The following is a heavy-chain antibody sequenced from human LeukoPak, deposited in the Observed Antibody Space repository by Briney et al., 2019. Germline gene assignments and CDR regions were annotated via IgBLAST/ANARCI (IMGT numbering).Heavy chain of an antibody. V-gene: IGHV4-34*01. CDR3: ARQYIDILTGYHRGELYWYFDL. Sequence: SETLSLTCAVYGGSFSGYYWSWIRQPPGKGLEWIGGINHSGSTNYNPSLKSRVTISVDTSKNQFSLKLSSVTAADTAVYYCARQYIDILTGYHRGELYWYFDLWGRGTLVTVSS. CDR2: INHSGST. J-gene: IGHJ2*01. D-gene: IGHD3-9*01. CDR1: GGSFSGYY.